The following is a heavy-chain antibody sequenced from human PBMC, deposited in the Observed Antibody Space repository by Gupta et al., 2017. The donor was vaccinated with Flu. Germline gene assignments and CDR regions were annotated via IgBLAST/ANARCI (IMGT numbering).Heavy chain of an antibody. J-gene: IGHJ4*02. CDR3: AKGMSVCYSSCWSEGYYFDY. D-gene: IGHD6-19*01. CDR2: LSGSCDSS. Sequence: EMPLLESGGDLVQPGGSLGTSWVGSGFTFSSYAVSWVRQAPGKGLGWVSFLSGSCDSSNYEDSVKGRFTTSTDNSKNTLFLQMISLRAEDTAIYYCAKGMSVCYSSCWSEGYYFDYWGQGTLVTVSS. V-gene: IGHV3-23*01. CDR1: GFTFSSYA.